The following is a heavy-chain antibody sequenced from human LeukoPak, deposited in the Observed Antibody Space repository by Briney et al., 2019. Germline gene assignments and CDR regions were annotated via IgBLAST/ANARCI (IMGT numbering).Heavy chain of an antibody. CDR3: ARGAATGTTLGLDY. V-gene: IGHV3-53*01. CDR2: IYTGGSP. Sequence: GGSLRLSCVASGFTVSSNYMTWVRQAPGKGLEWVSVIYTGGSPYYADSVKGRFTISRDISKNTVYLQMNSLRAEDTAVYYCARGAATGTTLGLDYWGQGTLVTVSS. J-gene: IGHJ4*02. D-gene: IGHD6-13*01. CDR1: GFTVSSNY.